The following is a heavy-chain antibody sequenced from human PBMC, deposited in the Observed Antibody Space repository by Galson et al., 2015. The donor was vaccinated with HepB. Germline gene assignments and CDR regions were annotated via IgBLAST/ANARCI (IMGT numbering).Heavy chain of an antibody. CDR1: GFTFSSYG. Sequence: SLRLSCAASGFTFSSYGMHWVRQAPGKGLEWVAVIWYDGSNKYYADSVKGRFTISRDNSKNTLYLQMNSLRAEDTAVYYCARSEVVPAAIGVGYYYGMDVWGQGTTVTVSS. CDR2: IWYDGSNK. V-gene: IGHV3-33*01. J-gene: IGHJ6*02. CDR3: ARSEVVPAAIGVGYYYGMDV. D-gene: IGHD2-2*01.